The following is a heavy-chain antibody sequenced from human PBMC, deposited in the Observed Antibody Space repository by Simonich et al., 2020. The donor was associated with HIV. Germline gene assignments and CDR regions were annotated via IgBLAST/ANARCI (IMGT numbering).Heavy chain of an antibody. Sequence: EVQLVESVGGLVQPGGSLRLSCAASGFTFSSFEMNWVRQAPGKGLEWVSYISSSGSTIYYADSVKGRFTISRDNAKNSLYLQMNSLRAEDTAVYYCARESIAVAGTYFDYWGQGTLVTVSS. CDR1: GFTFSSFE. J-gene: IGHJ4*02. D-gene: IGHD6-19*01. CDR3: ARESIAVAGTYFDY. CDR2: ISSSGSTI. V-gene: IGHV3-48*03.